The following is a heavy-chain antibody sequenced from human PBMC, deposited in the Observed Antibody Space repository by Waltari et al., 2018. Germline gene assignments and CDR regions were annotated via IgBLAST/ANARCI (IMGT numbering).Heavy chain of an antibody. CDR3: ARARGDSSGYYSRWFDP. CDR2: IYYSGST. CDR1: GGSISRSSYY. Sequence: QLQLQESGPGLVKPSETLSLTCPVSGGSISRSSYYWGWIRQPPGKGLEWIGSIYYSGSTYYNPSLKSRVTISVDTSKNQFSLKLSSVTAADTAVYYCARARGDSSGYYSRWFDPWGQGTLVTVSS. J-gene: IGHJ5*02. D-gene: IGHD3-22*01. V-gene: IGHV4-39*07.